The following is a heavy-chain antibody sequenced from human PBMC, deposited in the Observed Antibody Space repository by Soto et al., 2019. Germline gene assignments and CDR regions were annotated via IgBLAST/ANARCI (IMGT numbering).Heavy chain of an antibody. V-gene: IGHV4-61*08. J-gene: IGHJ4*02. D-gene: IGHD3-10*01. CDR3: ARAGSYRYFDY. CDR1: GGSVSSGGYY. Sequence: QVQLQASGPGLVKPSETLSLTCSVSGGSVSSGGYYWSWIRQPPGKGLEWIGCIYYSGSTDYNPSLKSRVTMSLDKSKNQFSLKLNSVTAADTAVYFCARAGSYRYFDYWGQGTLVTVSS. CDR2: IYYSGST.